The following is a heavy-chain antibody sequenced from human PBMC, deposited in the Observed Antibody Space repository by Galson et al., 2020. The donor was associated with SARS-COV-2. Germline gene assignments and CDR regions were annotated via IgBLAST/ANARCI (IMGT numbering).Heavy chain of an antibody. J-gene: IGHJ6*02. Sequence: ESGPTLVKPAQTLKLTCTFSGFSLSTSGMCVSWIRQPPGKALEWLARIDWDDDKYYSTSLKTRLTISKDTSKNQVVLTMTNMDPVDTATYYCARCRIPGTTLGSDYYYYGMDVWGQGTTVTVSS. CDR2: IDWDDDK. D-gene: IGHD1-7*01. CDR3: ARCRIPGTTLGSDYYYYGMDV. CDR1: GFSLSTSGMC. V-gene: IGHV2-70*11.